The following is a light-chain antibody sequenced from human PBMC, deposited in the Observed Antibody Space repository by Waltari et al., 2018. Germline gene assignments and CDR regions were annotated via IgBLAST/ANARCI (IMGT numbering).Light chain of an antibody. CDR3: ASYSSTSAPYV. CDR1: RRDLGAYDH. Sequence: QSALTQPASVSGSLGQSITISCTGTRRDLGAYDHVSLYQQHPGKAPKLVIYDVNYRPPGISDRFSASKSGNTASLTISGLQSDDEADYSCASYSSTSAPYVFGSGTTVTVL. CDR2: DVN. V-gene: IGLV2-14*03. J-gene: IGLJ1*01.